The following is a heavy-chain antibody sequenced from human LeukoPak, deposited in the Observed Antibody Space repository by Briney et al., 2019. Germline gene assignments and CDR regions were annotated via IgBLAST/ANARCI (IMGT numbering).Heavy chain of an antibody. CDR2: TIPIFGTV. Sequence: SVKVSCKASGGTFSNYAISWVRQAPGQGLEWMGGTIPIFGTVNYGQNFQGRVTITADESTSTAYMELSNLKSEDTAVYYCARAPYGDYGGDYYYYYMDVWGKGTTVTISS. CDR1: GGTFSNYA. V-gene: IGHV1-69*13. CDR3: ARAPYGDYGGDYYYYYMDV. J-gene: IGHJ6*03. D-gene: IGHD4-17*01.